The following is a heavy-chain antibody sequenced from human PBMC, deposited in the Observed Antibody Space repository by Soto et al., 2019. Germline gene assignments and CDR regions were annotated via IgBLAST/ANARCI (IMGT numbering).Heavy chain of an antibody. CDR2: ISWNSGTK. CDR3: AKEIQLERRNSFDY. Sequence: HPGGSLRLSCAASGFTFDDYAMHWVRQAPGKGLEWVSGISWNSGTKGYADSVKGRFTISRDNAKNSLYLQMNSLRAGDTALYYCAKEIQLERRNSFDYWGLGTLVTVSS. V-gene: IGHV3-9*01. D-gene: IGHD1-1*01. CDR1: GFTFDDYA. J-gene: IGHJ4*02.